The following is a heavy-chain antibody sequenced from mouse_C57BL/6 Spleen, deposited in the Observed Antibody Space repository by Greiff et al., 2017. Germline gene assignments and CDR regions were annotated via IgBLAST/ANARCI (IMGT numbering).Heavy chain of an antibody. CDR2: INPSSGYT. CDR1: GYTFTSYW. V-gene: IGHV1-7*01. CDR3: AIEPGGY. J-gene: IGHJ3*01. D-gene: IGHD4-1*01. Sequence: VQLQQSGAELAKPGASVKLSCKASGYTFTSYWMPWVKQRPGQGLEWIGYINPSSGYTKYHQKFKDKATLTADKYSSTAYMQLSSLTYEDSADYYCAIEPGGYWGQGTLVTVSA.